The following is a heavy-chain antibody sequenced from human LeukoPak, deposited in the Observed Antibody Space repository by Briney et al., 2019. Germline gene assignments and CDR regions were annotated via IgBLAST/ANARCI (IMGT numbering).Heavy chain of an antibody. CDR2: MNPKSGNT. D-gene: IGHD3-10*01. CDR1: GYTFTTYD. V-gene: IGHV1-8*01. J-gene: IGHJ4*02. CDR3: ARAPDRGY. Sequence: EASVKVSCKAAGYTFTTYDITWVRQATGQGLDWMGWMNPKSGNTLYAQKFQGRVTMTRDTSISTAYMELSSLRSDDTAVYYCARAPDRGYWGQGTLVTVSS.